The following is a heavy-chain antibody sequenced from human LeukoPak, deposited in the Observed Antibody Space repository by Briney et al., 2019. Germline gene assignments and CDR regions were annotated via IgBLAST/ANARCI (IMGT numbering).Heavy chain of an antibody. CDR2: IKSKTDGGTV. J-gene: IGHJ4*02. D-gene: IGHD3-10*01. V-gene: IGHV3-15*01. Sequence: MAGGSLRLSCAAFGFSFSSAWMTWVRQPPGKGLEWVGRIKSKTDGGTVDYAAPVKGRFTISRDDSINTLYLQVNSLKTEDTAMYYCIVSNYYSSGSYNFDSWGQGTLVTVSS. CDR3: IVSNYYSSGSYNFDS. CDR1: GFSFSSAW.